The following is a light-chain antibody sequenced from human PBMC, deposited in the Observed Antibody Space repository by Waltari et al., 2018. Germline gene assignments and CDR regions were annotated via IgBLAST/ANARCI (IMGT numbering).Light chain of an antibody. Sequence: EIVWTQSPATLSLSPGERATLSCRASQSVRSYLGWYQQKPGQAPRLLIYDASNRATGIPARFSGSGSGTDFTLTISSLEFEDFAVYYCQQRANWPLTFGGGTKVEIK. CDR2: DAS. J-gene: IGKJ4*01. CDR1: QSVRSY. CDR3: QQRANWPLT. V-gene: IGKV3-11*01.